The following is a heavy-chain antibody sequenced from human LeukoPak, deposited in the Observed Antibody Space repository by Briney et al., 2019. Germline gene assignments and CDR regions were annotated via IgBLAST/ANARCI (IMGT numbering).Heavy chain of an antibody. CDR2: ISSGSTV. CDR3: ARDQEDPHYYGMDV. V-gene: IGHV3-48*03. J-gene: IGHJ6*02. Sequence: GWSLRLSCAASASTFSSYEMNWVRQAPGKGLEWVSYISSGSTVYYADSVKGRFTISRDNAKKSLYLQMNSLRAEDTAVYYCARDQEDPHYYGMDVWGQGTTVTVSS. CDR1: ASTFSSYE.